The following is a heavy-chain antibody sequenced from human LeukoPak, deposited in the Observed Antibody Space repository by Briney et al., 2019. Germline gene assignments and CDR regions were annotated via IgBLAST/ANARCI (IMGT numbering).Heavy chain of an antibody. D-gene: IGHD3-22*01. V-gene: IGHV5-51*01. Sequence: GESLKISCQASGYRFTTDYIGWVRQMPGKGLEWMGIIYPDDSETNYSPSFQGQVSMSVDKSITTAYLQWSSLKASDTAIYYCARQAYGSHFDAFDIWGQGTMVTVSS. J-gene: IGHJ3*02. CDR3: ARQAYGSHFDAFDI. CDR1: GYRFTTDY. CDR2: IYPDDSET.